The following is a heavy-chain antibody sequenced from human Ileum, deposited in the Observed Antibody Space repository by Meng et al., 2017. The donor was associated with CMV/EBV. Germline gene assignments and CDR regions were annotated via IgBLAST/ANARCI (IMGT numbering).Heavy chain of an antibody. Sequence: QVQLVESGGGVVQPGGSLRLSCAVSGLTFSSYGMHWVRQAPGKGLEWVAFVRSDGSNKYYADSVKGRFTISRDNSENTLFLQMNSLRADDTAVYYCSSLGDYWGQGTLVTV. CDR2: VRSDGSNK. CDR1: GLTFSSYG. CDR3: SSLGDY. D-gene: IGHD3-16*01. J-gene: IGHJ4*02. V-gene: IGHV3-30*02.